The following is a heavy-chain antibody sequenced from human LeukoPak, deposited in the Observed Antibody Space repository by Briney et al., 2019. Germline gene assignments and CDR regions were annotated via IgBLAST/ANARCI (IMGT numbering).Heavy chain of an antibody. D-gene: IGHD6-13*01. J-gene: IGHJ4*02. Sequence: GGSLRLSCAASEFTFSSYAMHWVRQAPGKGLEWVAVISYDGSSKYYADSVKGRFTISRDNSKNTLYLQMNSLRAEDTAVYYCAKVGYSSSWYSGYWGQGTLVTVSS. CDR1: EFTFSSYA. CDR2: ISYDGSSK. CDR3: AKVGYSSSWYSGY. V-gene: IGHV3-30*04.